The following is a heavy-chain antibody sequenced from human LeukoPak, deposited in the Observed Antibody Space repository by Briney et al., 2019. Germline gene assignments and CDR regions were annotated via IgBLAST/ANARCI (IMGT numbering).Heavy chain of an antibody. Sequence: ASVKVSCKPSGYTFTSYGISWVRQAPGQGLEWMGWISAYNGNTNYAQKLQGRVTMTTDTSTSTAYIELRSLRSDDTAVYYCAREYYDTNKRDYFDYWGQGTLVTVSS. CDR3: AREYYDTNKRDYFDY. CDR1: GYTFTSYG. CDR2: ISAYNGNT. J-gene: IGHJ4*02. D-gene: IGHD3-22*01. V-gene: IGHV1-18*01.